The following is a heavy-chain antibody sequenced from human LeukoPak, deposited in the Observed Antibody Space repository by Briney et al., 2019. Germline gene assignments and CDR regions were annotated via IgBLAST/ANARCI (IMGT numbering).Heavy chain of an antibody. V-gene: IGHV3-30*02. CDR1: GFTFSNYG. Sequence: GGSLRLSCAASGFTFSNYGMHWVRQAPGKGLDWLSFIRYDGSDKYYANSVEGRFTISRDNSKKKVYLQMNSLRVEDTAMYYCAKDSWEVGATSEIDYWGQGTLVTVSS. D-gene: IGHD1-26*01. CDR3: AKDSWEVGATSEIDY. CDR2: IRYDGSDK. J-gene: IGHJ4*02.